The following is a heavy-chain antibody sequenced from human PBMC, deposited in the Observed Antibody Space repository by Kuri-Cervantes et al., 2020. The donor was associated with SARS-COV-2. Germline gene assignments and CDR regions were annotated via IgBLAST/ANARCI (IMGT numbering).Heavy chain of an antibody. CDR1: GFTVSSNY. V-gene: IGHV3-9*01. CDR3: AKGYSSSSDYYYMDV. D-gene: IGHD6-6*01. CDR2: ISWNSGSI. Sequence: GGSLRLSCAASGFTVSSNYMSWVRQAPGKGLEWVSGISWNSGSIGYADSVKGRFTISRDNAKNSLYLQMNSLRAEDTALYYCAKGYSSSSDYYYMDVWGKGTTVTVSS. J-gene: IGHJ6*03.